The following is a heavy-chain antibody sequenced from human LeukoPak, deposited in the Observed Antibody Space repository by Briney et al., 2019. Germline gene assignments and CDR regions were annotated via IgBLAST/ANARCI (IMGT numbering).Heavy chain of an antibody. CDR1: GGSISSYY. D-gene: IGHD5-12*01. J-gene: IGHJ6*02. V-gene: IGHV4-59*08. Sequence: PSETLSLTCTVSGGSISSYYWSWIRQPPGKGLEWIGYIYYSGSTNYNPSLKSRVTISVDTSKNQFSLKLSSVTAADTAVYYCARRAGYNSGYDASYGMDVWGQGTTVTVSS. CDR2: IYYSGST. CDR3: ARRAGYNSGYDASYGMDV.